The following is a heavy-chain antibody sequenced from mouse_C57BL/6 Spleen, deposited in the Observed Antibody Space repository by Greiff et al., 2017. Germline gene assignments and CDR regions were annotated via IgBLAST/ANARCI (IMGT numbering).Heavy chain of an antibody. CDR1: GYSITSGYD. V-gene: IGHV3-1*01. CDR2: ISYSGST. D-gene: IGHD2-4*01. Sequence: EVQLQESGPGMVKPSQSLSLTCTVTGYSITSGYDWHWIRHFPGNKLEWMGYISYSGSTNYNPSLKSRISITHDTSKNHFFLKLNSVTTEDTATYSCARDDYDYGGAWFAYWGQGTLVTVSA. J-gene: IGHJ3*01. CDR3: ARDDYDYGGAWFAY.